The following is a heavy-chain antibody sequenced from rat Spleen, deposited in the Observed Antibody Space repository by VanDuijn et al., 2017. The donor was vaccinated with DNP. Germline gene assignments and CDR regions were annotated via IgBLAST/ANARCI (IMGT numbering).Heavy chain of an antibody. CDR2: IWYDGDT. Sequence: QVQLRESGPGLVQPSETLSLTCTVSGFSLTTYSFSWVRQSSGKGPEWMGRIWYDGDTAYNSAIKSRLTISRDTSKNQLFLKLNRLQTADTGTYYCTRELPEQRVSPHSFDSWGQGVMVTVSS. J-gene: IGHJ2*01. CDR3: TRELPEQRVSPHSFDS. CDR1: GFSLTTYS. D-gene: IGHD1-2*01. V-gene: IGHV2-63*01.